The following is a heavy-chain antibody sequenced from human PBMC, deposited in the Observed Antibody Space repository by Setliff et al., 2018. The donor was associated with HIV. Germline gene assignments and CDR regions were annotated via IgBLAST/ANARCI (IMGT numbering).Heavy chain of an antibody. CDR1: GGSIGSSSYY. CDR2: IYYSGST. Sequence: PSETLSLTCTVSGGSIGSSSYYWGWIRQPPGKGLEWIGSIYYSGSTYYNPSLKSRVTISVDTSKNQFSLKLSSVTAADTAVYYCARTQTQDAFDIWGQGTMVTVSS. CDR3: ARTQTQDAFDI. V-gene: IGHV4-39*07. J-gene: IGHJ3*02.